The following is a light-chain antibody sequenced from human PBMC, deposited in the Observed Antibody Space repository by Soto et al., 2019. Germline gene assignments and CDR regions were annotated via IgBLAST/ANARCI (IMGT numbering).Light chain of an antibody. CDR2: EVS. J-gene: IGLJ2*01. CDR3: CSFGGNNPLV. V-gene: IGLV2-8*01. CDR1: STDVGGYNY. Sequence: QSALTQPPSASGAPGQSVTISCTGTSTDVGGYNYVSWYQQHPGKAPKLMISEVSKRPSGVPDRFSGSKSGNTASLTVSGLQAEDADDYYRCSFGGNNPLVFGGGTKLTVL.